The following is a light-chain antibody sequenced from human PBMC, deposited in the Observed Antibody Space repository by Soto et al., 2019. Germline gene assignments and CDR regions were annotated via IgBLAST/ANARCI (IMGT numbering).Light chain of an antibody. J-gene: IGKJ5*01. CDR1: QSLLHSNGYNY. CDR2: LGS. CDR3: QHYHTSPIT. V-gene: IGKV2-28*01. Sequence: DIVMTQYPLSLPVTPGEPASISCRSSQSLLHSNGYNYLDWYLQKPGQSPQLLIYLGSNRAYGVPDRFSGGGSGTDFTLTISRLAPEDFAVYYCQHYHTSPITFGQGTRLEIK.